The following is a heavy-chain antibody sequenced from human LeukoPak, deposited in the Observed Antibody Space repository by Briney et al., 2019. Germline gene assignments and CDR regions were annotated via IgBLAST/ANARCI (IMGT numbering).Heavy chain of an antibody. CDR1: GGSISSGGYY. Sequence: SETLSLTCTVSGGSISSGGYYWSWIRQHPGKGLEWIGYIYYSGSTYYNPSLKSRVTISVDTSKNQFSLKLSSVTAADTAVYCCARARYYYDSSGYCHFDYWGQGTLVTVSS. V-gene: IGHV4-31*03. CDR2: IYYSGST. D-gene: IGHD3-22*01. CDR3: ARARYYYDSSGYCHFDY. J-gene: IGHJ4*02.